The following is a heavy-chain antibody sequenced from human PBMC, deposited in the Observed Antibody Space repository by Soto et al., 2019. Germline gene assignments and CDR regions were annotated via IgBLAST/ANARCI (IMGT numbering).Heavy chain of an antibody. D-gene: IGHD5-18*01. J-gene: IGHJ6*02. CDR1: GFTFSSYA. CDR2: ISGSGGST. CDR3: AKSGMNTAMVRPWVSYYGMDV. V-gene: IGHV3-23*01. Sequence: PGGSLRLSCAASGFTFSSYAMSWVRQAPGKGLEWVSAISGSGGSTYYADSVKGRFTISRDNSKNTLYLQMNSLRAEDTAVYYCAKSGMNTAMVRPWVSYYGMDVWGQGTTVTVSS.